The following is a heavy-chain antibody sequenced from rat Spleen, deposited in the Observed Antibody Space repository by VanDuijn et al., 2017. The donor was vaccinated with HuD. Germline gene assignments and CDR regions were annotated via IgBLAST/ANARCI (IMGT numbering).Heavy chain of an antibody. CDR3: TTGPPSPSYPRDY. J-gene: IGHJ2*01. Sequence: EVQLVESGGGLVQPGRSLKLSCAASGFTLSTYAMAWVRQAPTRGLEWVASISYDDTSTHYRDSVKGRFTISRDIAKSNLYLQMDSLRSEDTSTYYCTTGPPSPSYPRDYLGQGVMVPVSS. CDR1: GFTLSTYA. V-gene: IGHV5-29*01. D-gene: IGHD1-7*01. CDR2: ISYDDTST.